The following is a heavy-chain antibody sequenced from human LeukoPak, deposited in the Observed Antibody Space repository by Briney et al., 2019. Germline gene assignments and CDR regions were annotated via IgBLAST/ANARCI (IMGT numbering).Heavy chain of an antibody. Sequence: SETLSLTCTVSGGSISSGDYYWSWIRQPPGKGLEWIGYIYYCGSTYYNPSLKSRVTISVDTSKNQFSLKLSSVTAADTAVYYCARGGDFWSGYHFDYWGQGTLVTVSS. CDR2: IYYCGST. V-gene: IGHV4-30-4*01. CDR3: ARGGDFWSGYHFDY. D-gene: IGHD3-3*01. CDR1: GGSISSGDYY. J-gene: IGHJ4*02.